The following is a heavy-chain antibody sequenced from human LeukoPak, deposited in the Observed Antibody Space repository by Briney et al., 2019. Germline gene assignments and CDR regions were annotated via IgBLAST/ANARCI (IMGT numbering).Heavy chain of an antibody. CDR3: ASDLLTGGDY. J-gene: IGHJ4*02. CDR2: ISAYNGNT. Sequence: ASVKVSCKASGYTFTSYGISWVRQAPGQGLEWMGWISAYNGNTNYAEKLQGRVTITTDTSTSTAYMALRSLRSDDTAVYYCASDLLTGGDYWGQGTLVTVSS. D-gene: IGHD7-27*01. V-gene: IGHV1-18*01. CDR1: GYTFTSYG.